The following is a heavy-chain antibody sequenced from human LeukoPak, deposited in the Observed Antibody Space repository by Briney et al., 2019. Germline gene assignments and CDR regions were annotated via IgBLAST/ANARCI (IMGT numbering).Heavy chain of an antibody. V-gene: IGHV3-30-3*01. D-gene: IGHD2-2*01. CDR2: ISYDGSNK. CDR1: GFTFSSYA. J-gene: IGHJ4*02. CDR3: ARVIVPAAKTLGY. Sequence: PGGSLRLSCAASGFTFSSYAMHWVRQAPGKGLEWVAVISYDGSNKYYADSVKGRFTISRDNSKNTLYLQMNSLRAEDTAVYYCARVIVPAAKTLGYWGQGTLVTVSS.